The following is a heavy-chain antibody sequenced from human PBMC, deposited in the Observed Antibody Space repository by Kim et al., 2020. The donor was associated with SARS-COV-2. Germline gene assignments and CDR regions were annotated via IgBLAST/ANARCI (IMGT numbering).Heavy chain of an antibody. CDR1: GFTFSNAW. J-gene: IGHJ6*02. D-gene: IGHD3-9*01. Sequence: GGSLRLSCAASGFTFSNAWMSWVRQAPGKGLEWVGRIKSKTDGGTTDYAAPVKGRFTISRDDSKNTLYLQMNSLKTEDTAVYYCTTDPGPRGPLRYFDWLLYAHYYYYGMDVWGQGTTVTVSS. CDR3: TTDPGPRGPLRYFDWLLYAHYYYYGMDV. CDR2: IKSKTDGGTT. V-gene: IGHV3-15*01.